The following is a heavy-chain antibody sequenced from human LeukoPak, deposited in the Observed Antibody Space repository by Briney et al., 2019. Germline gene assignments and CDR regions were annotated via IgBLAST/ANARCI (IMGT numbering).Heavy chain of an antibody. CDR1: GFTFSSYD. CDR3: AKESPRFDY. CDR2: IGTAGDT. V-gene: IGHV3-13*01. Sequence: PGGSLRLSCAASGFTFSSYDMHWVRQATGKGLEWVSAIGTAGDTCYPGSVKGRFTISRENAKNSLYLQMNSLRADDTAVYYCAKESPRFDYWGQGALVTVSS. J-gene: IGHJ4*02.